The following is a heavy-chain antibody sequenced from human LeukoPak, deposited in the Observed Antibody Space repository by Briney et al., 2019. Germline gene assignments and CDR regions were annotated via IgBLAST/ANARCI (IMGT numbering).Heavy chain of an antibody. Sequence: PSETLSLTCTVSGGSISSYYWSWIRQPPGKGLEWIGEINHSGSTNYNPSLKSRVTISVDTSKNQFSLKLSSVTAADTAVYYCARGYSGRPPRRPQFDYWGQGTLVTVSS. D-gene: IGHD1-26*01. CDR1: GGSISSYY. CDR3: ARGYSGRPPRRPQFDY. V-gene: IGHV4-34*01. J-gene: IGHJ4*02. CDR2: INHSGST.